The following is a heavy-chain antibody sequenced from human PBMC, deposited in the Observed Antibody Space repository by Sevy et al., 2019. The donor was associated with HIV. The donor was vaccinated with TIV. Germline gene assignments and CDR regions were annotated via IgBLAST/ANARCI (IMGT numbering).Heavy chain of an antibody. CDR3: ARNSFSWDYYDSSGNDAFDI. D-gene: IGHD3-22*01. CDR2: IIPIFGTA. CDR1: GGTFSSYA. Sequence: ASVKFSCKASGGTFSSYAISWVRQAPGQGLEWMGRIIPIFGTANYAQKFQGRVTITADESTSTAYMELSSLRSEDTAVYYCARNSFSWDYYDSSGNDAFDIWGQGTMVTVSS. J-gene: IGHJ3*02. V-gene: IGHV1-69*13.